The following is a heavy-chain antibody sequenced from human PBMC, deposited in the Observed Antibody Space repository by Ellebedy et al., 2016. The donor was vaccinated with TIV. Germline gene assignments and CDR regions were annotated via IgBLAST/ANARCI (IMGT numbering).Heavy chain of an antibody. V-gene: IGHV3-49*03. J-gene: IGHJ5*02. CDR2: IRSKAYGGTT. Sequence: GESLKISCAASGFTFSRHAMSWFRQAPGKGLEWVGFIRSKAYGGTTEYAASVKGRFTISRDDSKSIAYLQMNSLKSEDTAVYYCSRDLNWEAWFDPWGQGTLVTVSS. CDR3: SRDLNWEAWFDP. CDR1: GFTFSRHA. D-gene: IGHD3/OR15-3a*01.